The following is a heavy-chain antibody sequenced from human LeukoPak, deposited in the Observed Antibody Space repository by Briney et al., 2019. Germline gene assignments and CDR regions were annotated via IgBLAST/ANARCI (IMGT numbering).Heavy chain of an antibody. D-gene: IGHD4-23*01. Sequence: SETLSLTCTVSGGSISSRSDYWGWIRQTPGKGLEWIGNLDSSGSTYYNPSLKSRVTISFGTSKNQFSLNLRSVTAADTAIYFCSRSHDYGGLYFYYYMDVWGKGTTVTVSS. J-gene: IGHJ6*03. CDR1: GGSISSRSDY. CDR2: LDSSGST. V-gene: IGHV4-39*01. CDR3: SRSHDYGGLYFYYYMDV.